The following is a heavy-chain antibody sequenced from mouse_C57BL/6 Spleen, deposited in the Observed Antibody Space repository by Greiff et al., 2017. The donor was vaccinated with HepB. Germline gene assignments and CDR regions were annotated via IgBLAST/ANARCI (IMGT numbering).Heavy chain of an antibody. V-gene: IGHV1-50*01. Sequence: VQLQQPGAELVKPGASVKLSCKASGYTFTSYWLQWVKQRPGQGLEWIGEIDPSDSYTNYNQKFKGKATLTVDTSSSTAYMQLSSLTSEDSAVYYCARRALTTVVFDYWGQGTTLTVSS. CDR3: ARRALTTVVFDY. CDR2: IDPSDSYT. J-gene: IGHJ2*01. CDR1: GYTFTSYW. D-gene: IGHD1-1*01.